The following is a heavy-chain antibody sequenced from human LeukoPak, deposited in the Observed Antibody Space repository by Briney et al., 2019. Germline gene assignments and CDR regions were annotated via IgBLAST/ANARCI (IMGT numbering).Heavy chain of an antibody. CDR3: ARWGRGSGYYDWLFDY. J-gene: IGHJ4*02. CDR2: IYYSGST. D-gene: IGHD3-22*01. V-gene: IGHV4-61*05. Sequence: TASETLSLTCTVSGGSISSSSYYWGWIRQPPGKGLEWIGYIYYSGSTNYNPSLKSRVTISVDTSKNQFSLKLSSVTAADTAVYYCARWGRGSGYYDWLFDYWGQGTLVTVSS. CDR1: GGSISSSSYY.